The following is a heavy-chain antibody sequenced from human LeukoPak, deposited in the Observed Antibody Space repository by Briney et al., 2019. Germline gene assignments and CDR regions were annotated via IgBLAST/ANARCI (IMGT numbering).Heavy chain of an antibody. V-gene: IGHV3-21*01. CDR1: GFTFSSYS. Sequence: GGSLRLSCAASGFTFSSYSFNWVRQAPGKGLEWVSSISSSRNDIYYADSVKGRFTISRDNAKSSLYLQMNSLRAEDTAVYYCARRQQAVAGTLDYWGQGTLVTVSS. J-gene: IGHJ4*02. D-gene: IGHD6-19*01. CDR3: ARRQQAVAGTLDY. CDR2: ISSSRNDI.